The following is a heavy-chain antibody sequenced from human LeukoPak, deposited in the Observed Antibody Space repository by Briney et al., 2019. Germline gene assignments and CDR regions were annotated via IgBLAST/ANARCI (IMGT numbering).Heavy chain of an antibody. J-gene: IGHJ4*02. CDR1: GGSISSYY. V-gene: IGHV4-4*07. D-gene: IGHD6-13*01. Sequence: SETLSLTCTVSGGSISSYYRSWIRQPAGKGLEWIGRIYTRGSTNYNPSLKSRLTLSVDTSKNQFFLRLTSVTAADTAVYYCARHPGGQLGGFDNWGQGTLVTVSS. CDR2: IYTRGST. CDR3: ARHPGGQLGGFDN.